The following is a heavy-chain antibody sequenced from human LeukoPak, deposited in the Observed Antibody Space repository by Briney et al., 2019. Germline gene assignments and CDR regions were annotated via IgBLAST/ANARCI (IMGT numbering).Heavy chain of an antibody. D-gene: IGHD2-2*01. Sequence: GGSLRLSCAASGFTFSSYAMSWVRQAPGKGLEWVSAISGSGGSTYYADSVKGRFTISRDNSKKTVDLQMNSLRVEDTAIFYCAKIVVPAAYYFYGMDVWGQGTTVTVSS. V-gene: IGHV3-23*01. CDR1: GFTFSSYA. CDR3: AKIVVPAAYYFYGMDV. J-gene: IGHJ6*02. CDR2: ISGSGGST.